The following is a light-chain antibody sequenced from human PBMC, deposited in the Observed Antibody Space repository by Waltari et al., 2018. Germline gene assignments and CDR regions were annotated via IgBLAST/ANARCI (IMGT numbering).Light chain of an antibody. V-gene: IGLV2-14*03. CDR1: SRDIGGYVY. Sequence: QSALTQPASVSGSPGQSITISCTGTSRDIGGYVYVSWYRQYPGKAPKLIIYDVIYRPSGFSNRFSGSKSGNTASLTISGLQAEDEANYYCCSYTSASTLGVFGGGTKLTVL. CDR3: CSYTSASTLGV. CDR2: DVI. J-gene: IGLJ3*02.